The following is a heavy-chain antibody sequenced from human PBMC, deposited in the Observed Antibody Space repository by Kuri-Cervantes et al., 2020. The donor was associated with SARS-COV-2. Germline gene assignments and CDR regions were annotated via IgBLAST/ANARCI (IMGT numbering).Heavy chain of an antibody. Sequence: ASVKVSCKASGYTFTSYYMHWVRQAPGQGLEWMGIINPSGGSTSYAQKFQGRVTISVDTSKNQFSLKLSSVTAADTAVYYCASPSGYTVMSEYFQHWGQGTLVTVSS. CDR3: ASPSGYTVMSEYFQH. CDR2: INPSGGST. D-gene: IGHD3-22*01. J-gene: IGHJ1*01. CDR1: GYTFTSYY. V-gene: IGHV1-46*01.